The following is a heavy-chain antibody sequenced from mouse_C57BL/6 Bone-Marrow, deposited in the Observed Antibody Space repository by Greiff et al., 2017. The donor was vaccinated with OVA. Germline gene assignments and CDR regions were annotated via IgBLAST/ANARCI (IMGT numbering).Heavy chain of an antibody. CDR1: GFTFSSYG. D-gene: IGHD2-12*01. V-gene: IGHV5-6*01. CDR3: SRPRRGAWFAY. Sequence: EVHLVESGGDLVKPGGSLKLSCAASGFTFSSYGMSWVRQTPDKRLAWVATISSGGSYTYYPDSVKGRFTISRDNAKNTLYLQMRSLESDDTVMYYGSRPRRGAWFAYWGQGTLVTVSA. CDR2: ISSGGSYT. J-gene: IGHJ3*01.